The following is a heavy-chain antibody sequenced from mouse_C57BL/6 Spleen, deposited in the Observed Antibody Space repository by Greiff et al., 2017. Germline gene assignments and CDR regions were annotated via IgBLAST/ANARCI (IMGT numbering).Heavy chain of an antibody. CDR1: GYTFTDYN. J-gene: IGHJ1*03. Sequence: VQLKQSGPELVKPGASVKMSCKASGYTFTDYNMHWVKQSHGKSLEWIGYINPNNGGTSYNPKFKGKATLTANKSSSTAYMELRSLTSEDSAVXYGAREGLVPWYCDVWGTGTTVTVSS. V-gene: IGHV1-22*01. CDR3: AREGLVPWYCDV. CDR2: INPNNGGT. D-gene: IGHD5-1*01.